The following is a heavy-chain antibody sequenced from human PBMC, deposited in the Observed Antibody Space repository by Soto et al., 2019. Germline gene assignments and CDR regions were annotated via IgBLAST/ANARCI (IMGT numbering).Heavy chain of an antibody. CDR3: ARVSGYCSGGSCYSDWFDP. CDR1: GYTFTSYY. J-gene: IGHJ5*02. V-gene: IGHV1-46*01. Sequence: ASVKVSCKASGYTFTSYYMHWVPQAPGQGLEWMGIINPSGASTSYAQKFQGRVTMTRDTSTSTVYMELGSLRSEDTAVYYCARVSGYCSGGSCYSDWFDPWGQGTLVTVSS. CDR2: INPSGAST. D-gene: IGHD2-15*01.